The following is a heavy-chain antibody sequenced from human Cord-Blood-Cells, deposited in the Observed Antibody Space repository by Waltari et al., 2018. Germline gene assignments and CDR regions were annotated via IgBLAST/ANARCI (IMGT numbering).Heavy chain of an antibody. J-gene: IGHJ6*02. CDR1: GYTFTSYD. D-gene: IGHD5-18*01. CDR2: RNPNSGNT. CDR3: ARVDGSYGNYYYYGMDV. V-gene: IGHV1-8*01. Sequence: QVQLVQSGAEVKKPGASVKVSCKASGYTFTSYDINWVRQATGQGLEWMGWRNPNSGNTGYAQKFQGRVTMTRNTSISTAYMELSSLRSEDTAVYYCARVDGSYGNYYYYGMDVWGQGTTVTVSS.